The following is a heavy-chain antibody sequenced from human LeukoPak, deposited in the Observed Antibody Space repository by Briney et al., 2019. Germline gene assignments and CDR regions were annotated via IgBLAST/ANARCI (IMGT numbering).Heavy chain of an antibody. V-gene: IGHV4-4*09. CDR1: GDSMSSFY. D-gene: IGHD6-6*01. J-gene: IGHJ4*02. CDR2: IYSSGST. CDR3: ARRSSSGLLDY. Sequence: SETLFLTCTVSGDSMSSFYWSWVRQPPGEGLEWIGYIYSSGSTNYNPSLKSRVTISVDTSRRQFSLKLSSVTAADTAVYYCARRSSSGLLDYWGQGTLVTVSS.